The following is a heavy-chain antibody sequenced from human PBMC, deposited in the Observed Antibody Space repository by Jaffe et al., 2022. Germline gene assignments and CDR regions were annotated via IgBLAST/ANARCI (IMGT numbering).Heavy chain of an antibody. CDR2: INSDGSST. Sequence: EVQLVESGGGLVQPGGSLRLSCAASGFTFSSYWMHWVRQAPGKGLVWVSRINSDGSSTSYADSVKGRFTISRDNAKNTLYLQMNSLRAEDTAVYYCARALNNDYGDYYGDLGGADDYWGQGTLVTVSS. D-gene: IGHD4-17*01. CDR3: ARALNNDYGDYYGDLGGADDY. J-gene: IGHJ4*02. CDR1: GFTFSSYW. V-gene: IGHV3-74*01.